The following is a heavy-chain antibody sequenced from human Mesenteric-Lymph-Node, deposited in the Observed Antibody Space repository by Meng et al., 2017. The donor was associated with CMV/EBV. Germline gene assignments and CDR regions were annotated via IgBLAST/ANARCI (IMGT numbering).Heavy chain of an antibody. CDR1: GYSISSGYY. J-gene: IGHJ5*02. CDR2: IYHSGSI. Sequence: SETLSLTCTVSGYSISSGYYWGWIRQPPGKGLEWIGSIYHSGSIYYNPSLKSRVTISVDTSKNQFSLKLSSVTAADTAVYYCARAGHYDFWSGYFKNWFDPWGQGTLVTVSS. CDR3: ARAGHYDFWSGYFKNWFDP. D-gene: IGHD3-3*01. V-gene: IGHV4-38-2*02.